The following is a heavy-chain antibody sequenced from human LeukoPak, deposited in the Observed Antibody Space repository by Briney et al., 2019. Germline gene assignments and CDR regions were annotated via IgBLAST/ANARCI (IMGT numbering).Heavy chain of an antibody. J-gene: IGHJ4*02. CDR2: IRCDGSNK. CDR1: GFNFSSYG. D-gene: IGHD6-25*01. Sequence: GGSLRLSCAASGFNFSSYGELWVRQAPGRGLEWVAFIRCDGSNKYYADSVKGRFTISRDNSKNTLYLQMNSLRAEDTAVYYCAKPQTGSSIGWFDYWGEGTLVTVSS. CDR3: AKPQTGSSIGWFDY. V-gene: IGHV3-30*02.